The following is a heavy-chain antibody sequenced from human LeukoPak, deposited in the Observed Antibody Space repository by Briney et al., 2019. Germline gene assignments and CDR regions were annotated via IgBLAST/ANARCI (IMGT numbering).Heavy chain of an antibody. V-gene: IGHV3-23*01. CDR1: GSTFRKYG. J-gene: IGHJ6*02. CDR2: ISGSGDVT. Sequence: PGGSLRLSCAASGSTFRKYGMSWVRQAPGKGLEWVSAISGSGDVTHYADSVKGRFTISRDNSKNTLYLQMNSLRAEDTAVYYCARAGGGYYYYYYGMDVWGQGTTVTVSS. CDR3: ARAGGGYYYYYYGMDV. D-gene: IGHD3-16*01.